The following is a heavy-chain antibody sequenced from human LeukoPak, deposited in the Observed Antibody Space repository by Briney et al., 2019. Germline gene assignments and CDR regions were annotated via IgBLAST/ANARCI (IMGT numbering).Heavy chain of an antibody. V-gene: IGHV3-48*03. CDR1: GFAFSSYE. J-gene: IGHJ5*02. Sequence: GGSLRLSCAASGFAFSSYEMNWVRQAPGKGLEWVSYISSSGSTMYYADSVKGRFTISRDNAKNSLYLQMNSLRAEDTAVYYCARWGDYYGSGSYYNGSQNWFDPWGQGTLVTVSS. CDR2: ISSSGSTM. D-gene: IGHD3-10*01. CDR3: ARWGDYYGSGSYYNGSQNWFDP.